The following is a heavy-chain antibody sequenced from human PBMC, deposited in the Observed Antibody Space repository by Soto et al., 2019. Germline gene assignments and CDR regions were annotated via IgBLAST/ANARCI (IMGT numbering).Heavy chain of an antibody. CDR1: GFTFSNVW. CDR2: IKSRSESETT. J-gene: IGHJ4*02. V-gene: IGHV3-15*01. D-gene: IGHD2-2*01. CDR3: VTVLPHANSWFDY. Sequence: GHLVESGGGFVGPGGSLTLSCAASGFTFSNVWFSWVRQGPGKGLEWLGRIKSRSESETTDYASPARGRFIISRDDSKNMLYLQLNSLKSEDTGVYYCVTVLPHANSWFDYWGQGTPVTVSS.